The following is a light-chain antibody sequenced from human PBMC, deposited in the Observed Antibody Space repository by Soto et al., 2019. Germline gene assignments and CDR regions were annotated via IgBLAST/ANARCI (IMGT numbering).Light chain of an antibody. CDR2: EVS. Sequence: QSVLTQPPSASGSPGQSVTISCIGTSSDVGGYNYVSWYQQLPGKAPTLMIYEVSKRPSGVPDRFSGSKSGNTASLTVSGLHAEDEAEYYCSSYAGPLGVFGGGTKLTVL. CDR1: SSDVGGYNY. J-gene: IGLJ2*01. V-gene: IGLV2-8*01. CDR3: SSYAGPLGV.